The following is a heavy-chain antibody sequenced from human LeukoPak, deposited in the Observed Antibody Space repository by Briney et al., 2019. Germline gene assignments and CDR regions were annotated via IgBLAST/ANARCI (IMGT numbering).Heavy chain of an antibody. CDR1: GLTFSNYA. J-gene: IGHJ6*03. Sequence: GGSLRLSCAASGLTFSNYAMSWVRQAPGGGLEWVSAISGSGDTTFHADSVKGRFTTSRDNSTNTLSLQMSGLRVEDSAVYFCAKDTSAWWYHRAYMNVWGTGTTVTVSS. CDR2: ISGSGDTT. D-gene: IGHD2-15*01. V-gene: IGHV3-23*01. CDR3: AKDTSAWWYHRAYMNV.